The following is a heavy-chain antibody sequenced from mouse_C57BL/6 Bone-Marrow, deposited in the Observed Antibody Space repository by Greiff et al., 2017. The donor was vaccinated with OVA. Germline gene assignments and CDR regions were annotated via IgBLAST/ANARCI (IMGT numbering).Heavy chain of an antibody. D-gene: IGHD1-1*01. Sequence: VQLKESGPGLVAPSQSLSITCTVSGFSLTSYAISWVRQPPGKGLEWLGVIWTGGGANYNSALKSRLSISKDNSKSQVFLKMHRLQTDDTARYCGARNPIYGSSPYYAMDYWGQGTSVTVSS. J-gene: IGHJ4*01. CDR2: IWTGGGA. V-gene: IGHV2-9-1*01. CDR1: GFSLTSYA. CDR3: ARNPIYGSSPYYAMDY.